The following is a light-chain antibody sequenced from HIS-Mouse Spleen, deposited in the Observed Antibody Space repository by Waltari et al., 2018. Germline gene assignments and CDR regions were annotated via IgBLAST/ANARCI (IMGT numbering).Light chain of an antibody. CDR2: LGS. CDR3: MQALQTWT. CDR1: QSRLHSNGYTY. J-gene: IGKJ1*01. Sequence: DIVMTQSPLSLPVTPGEPASISCRSSQSRLHSNGYTYLDWYLQKPVQSPQLLIYLGSDRASGVPDRFSGSGSGTDFTLKISRVEAEDVGVYYCMQALQTWTFGQGTKVEIK. V-gene: IGKV2-28*01.